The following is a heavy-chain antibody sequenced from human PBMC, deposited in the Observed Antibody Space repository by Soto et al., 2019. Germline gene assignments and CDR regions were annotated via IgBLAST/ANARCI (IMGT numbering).Heavy chain of an antibody. Sequence: QVQLVQSGAVVKKPGSSVKVSCKASGGTFSSYAISWVRQAPGQGLEWMGGSIPISGTANYAQKFQGRDTITADESTSTAYMELSSLRSEDTAVYYCARSQGSSTSLEIYYYYYYGMDVWGQGTTVTVSS. J-gene: IGHJ6*02. D-gene: IGHD2-2*01. CDR1: GGTFSSYA. V-gene: IGHV1-69*01. CDR2: SIPISGTA. CDR3: ARSQGSSTSLEIYYYYYYGMDV.